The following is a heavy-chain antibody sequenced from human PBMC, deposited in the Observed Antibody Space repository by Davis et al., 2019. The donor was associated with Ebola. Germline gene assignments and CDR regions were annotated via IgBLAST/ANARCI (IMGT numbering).Heavy chain of an antibody. CDR3: ARQEGGWSAWPNYWYFDL. CDR1: GGSISSSSYF. V-gene: IGHV4-39*01. CDR2: IYHSGST. J-gene: IGHJ2*01. D-gene: IGHD6-19*01. Sequence: MPSETLSLTCTVSGGSISSSSYFWGWVRQPPGKGLEWIGSIYHSGSTFYNPSLKSRVTISVDTSKNQFSLKLSSVTAADTAVYYCARQEGGWSAWPNYWYFDLWGRGTLVTVSS.